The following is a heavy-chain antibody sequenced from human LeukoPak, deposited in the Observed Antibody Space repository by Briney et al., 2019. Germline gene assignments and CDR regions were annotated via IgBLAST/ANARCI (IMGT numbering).Heavy chain of an antibody. CDR3: AKGNSGYDLAIDY. V-gene: IGHV3-23*01. D-gene: IGHD5-12*01. J-gene: IGHJ4*02. Sequence: PGGSLRLSCAASGFTFSSYAMSWVRQAPGKGLEWVSAIIGSGATTYYADSVKGRFTISRDNSKNTLYLQMHSLRTGDTAVYYCAKGNSGYDLAIDYWGQGTLVTVSS. CDR2: IIGSGATT. CDR1: GFTFSSYA.